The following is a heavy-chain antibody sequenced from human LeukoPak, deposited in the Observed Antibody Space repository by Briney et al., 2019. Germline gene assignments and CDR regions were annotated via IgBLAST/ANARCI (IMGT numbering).Heavy chain of an antibody. CDR3: AKDWELRWSQGGFDY. V-gene: IGHV1-18*01. CDR2: ISPYNGST. Sequence: GSPVKASCNASRYTFTTYGISSGRQSPRHEGEGRGWISPYNGSTNYAQKVQGRVTMTTDTSTSTAYMELRSLRFDDTAAYYCAKDWELRWSQGGFDYWGQGTLVTVSS. J-gene: IGHJ4*02. D-gene: IGHD3-10*01. CDR1: RYTFTTYG.